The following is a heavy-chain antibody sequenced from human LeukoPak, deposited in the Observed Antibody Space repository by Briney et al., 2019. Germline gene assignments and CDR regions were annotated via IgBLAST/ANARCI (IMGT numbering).Heavy chain of an antibody. J-gene: IGHJ3*01. D-gene: IGHD3-22*01. CDR1: GGSINSGGYS. V-gene: IGHV4-30-2*01. Sequence: SETLSLACAVSGGSINSGGYSWSWIRQPPGKGLEWIGYIYQSGSTYYNPSLKSRVTISVDISKNHFSLRLSSVTAADTAVYYCAIAERDGGLLLPAAFYFWGQGTMVAVSS. CDR3: AIAERDGGLLLPAAFYF. CDR2: IYQSGST.